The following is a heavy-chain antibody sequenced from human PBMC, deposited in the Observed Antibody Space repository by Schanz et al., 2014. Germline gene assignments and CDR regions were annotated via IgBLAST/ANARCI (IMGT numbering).Heavy chain of an antibody. J-gene: IGHJ3*01. CDR1: GYTVSALA. Sequence: QVQLVQSGSEVKKPGASVKVSCEISGYTVSALAMHWVRQAPGKGLEWLGGFDVEDGETIYAQKFQGRVTMTEDTSTETAYMELSGLRSGDTAVYYCATNSPFRMVRGSNAFDAWCQGTMVTVSS. CDR3: ATNSPFRMVRGSNAFDA. V-gene: IGHV1-24*01. D-gene: IGHD3-10*01. CDR2: FDVEDGET.